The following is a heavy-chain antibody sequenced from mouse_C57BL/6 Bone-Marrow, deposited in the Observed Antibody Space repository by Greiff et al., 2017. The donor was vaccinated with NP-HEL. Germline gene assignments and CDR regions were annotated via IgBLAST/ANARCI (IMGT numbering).Heavy chain of an antibody. D-gene: IGHD1-1*01. V-gene: IGHV14-4*01. Sequence: EVQLQQSGAELVRPGASVKLSCTASGFNIKDDYMHWVKQRPEQGLEWIGWIDPENGDTEYASKFQGKATITADTSSNTAYLQLSSLTSEDTAVYYCTRTTVVDDWGQGTTLTVSS. CDR2: IDPENGDT. J-gene: IGHJ2*01. CDR1: GFNIKDDY. CDR3: TRTTVVDD.